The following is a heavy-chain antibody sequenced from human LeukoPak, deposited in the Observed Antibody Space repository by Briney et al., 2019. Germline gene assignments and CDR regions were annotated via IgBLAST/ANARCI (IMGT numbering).Heavy chain of an antibody. CDR1: GGSISSYY. V-gene: IGHV4-59*01. Sequence: PSETLSLTCTVSGGSISSYYWSWIRQPPGKGLEWIGYIYYSGSTNYNPSLKSRVTISVDTSKNQFSLKLSSVTAADTAVYYCARVTLQDDFWSGYSHYYMDVWGKGTTVTVSS. CDR2: IYYSGST. J-gene: IGHJ6*03. CDR3: ARVTLQDDFWSGYSHYYMDV. D-gene: IGHD3-3*01.